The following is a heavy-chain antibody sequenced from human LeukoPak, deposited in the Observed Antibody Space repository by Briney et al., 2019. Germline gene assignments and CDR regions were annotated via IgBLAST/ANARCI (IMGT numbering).Heavy chain of an antibody. Sequence: PSETLSLTCSVSGGSISTYYWSWIRQLPGKGLEWIGYIYYTGTTNYNPSLRSRVTISVDTSRNQFSLRLSSATAADTAVYYCAREDPQTTVPEGMDVWGHGTTVIVSS. CDR1: GGSISTYY. V-gene: IGHV4-59*01. CDR3: AREDPQTTVPEGMDV. D-gene: IGHD4-17*01. CDR2: IYYTGTT. J-gene: IGHJ6*02.